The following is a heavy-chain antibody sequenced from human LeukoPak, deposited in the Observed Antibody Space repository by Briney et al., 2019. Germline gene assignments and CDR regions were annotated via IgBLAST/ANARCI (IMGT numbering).Heavy chain of an antibody. D-gene: IGHD3-3*01. J-gene: IGHJ6*02. CDR1: GFTFSSYG. CDR2: IWYDGSNK. Sequence: GGSLRLSCAASGFTFSSYGMHWVRQAPGKGLEWVAVIWYDGSNKYYADSVKGRFTISRDNSKNTLYLQMNSLRAEDTAVYYCARTYYDFWSGYLDYYYGMDVWGQGTTVTVSS. CDR3: ARTYYDFWSGYLDYYYGMDV. V-gene: IGHV3-33*01.